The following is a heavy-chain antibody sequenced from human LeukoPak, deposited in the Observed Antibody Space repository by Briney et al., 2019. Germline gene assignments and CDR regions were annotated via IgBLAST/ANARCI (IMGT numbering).Heavy chain of an antibody. D-gene: IGHD5-18*01. V-gene: IGHV4-38-2*02. CDR3: ARGINYGAALSRGYSYGLYWFDP. Sequence: SETLSLTCTVSGYSISSGYYWGWIRQPPGKGLEWIGSIYHSGSTNYNPSLKSRVTISVDTSKNQFSLKLSSVTAADTAVYYCARGINYGAALSRGYSYGLYWFDPWGQGTLVTVSS. CDR1: GYSISSGYY. CDR2: IYHSGST. J-gene: IGHJ5*02.